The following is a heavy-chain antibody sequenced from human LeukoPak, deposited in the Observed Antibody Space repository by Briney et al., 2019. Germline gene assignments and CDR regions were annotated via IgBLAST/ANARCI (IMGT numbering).Heavy chain of an antibody. D-gene: IGHD3-10*01. CDR3: ATTRGSSFDY. J-gene: IGHJ4*02. CDR1: GFTFSRNG. V-gene: IGHV3-23*01. Sequence: GGTLRLSCAASGFTFSRNGMTWVRQAPGKGLEWVSAISGSGGNTYYADSVKGRFTISRDNSKNTLYLQMNSLRAEDTAVYYCATTRGSSFDYWGQGTLVTVSS. CDR2: ISGSGGNT.